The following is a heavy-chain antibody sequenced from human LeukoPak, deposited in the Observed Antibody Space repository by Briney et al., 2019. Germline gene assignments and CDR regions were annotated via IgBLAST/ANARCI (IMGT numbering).Heavy chain of an antibody. CDR3: ARDSPIGGRNGYRIFDY. J-gene: IGHJ4*02. CDR2: IYYNGST. Sequence: PSETLSLTCTVSGGSISSYSRSWIRQPPGKGLEWIGPIYYNGSTNYNPSLKSRVTISVDTSKNQFSLKLSSVTAADTAVYFCARDSPIGGRNGYRIFDYWGQGTLVTVSS. V-gene: IGHV4-59*01. D-gene: IGHD5-24*01. CDR1: GGSISSYS.